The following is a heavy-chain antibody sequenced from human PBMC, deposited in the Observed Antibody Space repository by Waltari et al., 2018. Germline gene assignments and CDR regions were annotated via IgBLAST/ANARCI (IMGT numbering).Heavy chain of an antibody. V-gene: IGHV3-7*01. D-gene: IGHD2-2*01. J-gene: IGHJ4*02. CDR3: ARDPSDLPAATTPLDY. Sequence: EVQLVESGGGLVQPGGSLRLSCAASGFTFSSYWMSWVRQAPGKGLEWVANIKQDGSEKYYVDSVKGRFTISRDNAKNSLYLQMNSLRAEDTAVYYCARDPSDLPAATTPLDYWGQGTLVTVSS. CDR2: IKQDGSEK. CDR1: GFTFSSYW.